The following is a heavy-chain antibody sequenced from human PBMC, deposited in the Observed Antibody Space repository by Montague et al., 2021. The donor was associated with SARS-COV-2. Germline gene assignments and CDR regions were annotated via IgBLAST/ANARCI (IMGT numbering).Heavy chain of an antibody. CDR2: ISGSGGST. V-gene: IGHV3-23*01. Sequence: SLRLSCAASRFAFSSYAMSWVRQAPGKGLEWVSAISGSGGSTYYADSVKGRFTISRDNSKNTLYLQMNSLRAEDTAVYYCAKDRIVVVVAALFDPWGQGTLVTVSS. D-gene: IGHD2-15*01. J-gene: IGHJ5*02. CDR1: RFAFSSYA. CDR3: AKDRIVVVVAALFDP.